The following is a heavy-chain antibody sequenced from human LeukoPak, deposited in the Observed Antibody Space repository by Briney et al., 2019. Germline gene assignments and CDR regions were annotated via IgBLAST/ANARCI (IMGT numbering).Heavy chain of an antibody. V-gene: IGHV3-21*01. CDR3: ARGGGLVYSSGWYGDY. CDR1: GFTFSSYS. CDR2: ISSSSSYI. D-gene: IGHD6-19*01. Sequence: GGSLRLSCAASGFTFSSYSMNWVRQAPGKGLEWVSSISSSSSYIFYPDSVKGRFTISRDNAKNSLYLQMNSLRAEDTAVYYCARGGGLVYSSGWYGDYWGQGTLVTVSS. J-gene: IGHJ4*02.